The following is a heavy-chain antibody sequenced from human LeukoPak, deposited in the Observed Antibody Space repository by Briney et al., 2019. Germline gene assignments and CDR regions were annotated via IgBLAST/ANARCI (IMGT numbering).Heavy chain of an antibody. J-gene: IGHJ4*02. D-gene: IGHD3-16*01. V-gene: IGHV4-61*02. CDR1: GGSIRSGSYY. Sequence: SETLSLTCSVSGGSIRSGSYYWSWIRQPAGKGLEWLGRMYTSGSTNYNPSLKSRVTISADTSKNQFSLRLTSVTAAATAVYYCVREGYDYGDYWGQGTLVTVSS. CDR2: MYTSGST. CDR3: VREGYDYGDY.